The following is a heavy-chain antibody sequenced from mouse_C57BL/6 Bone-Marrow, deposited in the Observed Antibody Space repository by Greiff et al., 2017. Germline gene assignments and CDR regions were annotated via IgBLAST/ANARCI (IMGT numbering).Heavy chain of an antibody. Sequence: VQLQQSGAELVKPGASVKLSCTASGFNIKDSYIHWVKQRTEQGLEWIGRINPEDGETKYAPKFQDKATITADTSTNTAYLQLSSLTSEDTAVYYCTRYLIYYGTNYWGQGTSLTVSS. CDR1: GFNIKDSY. J-gene: IGHJ2*02. V-gene: IGHV14-2*01. D-gene: IGHD1-1*01. CDR2: INPEDGET. CDR3: TRYLIYYGTNY.